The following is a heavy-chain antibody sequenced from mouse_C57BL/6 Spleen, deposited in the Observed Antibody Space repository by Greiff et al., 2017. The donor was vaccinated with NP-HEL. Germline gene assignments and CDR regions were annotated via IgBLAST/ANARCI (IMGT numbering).Heavy chain of an antibody. D-gene: IGHD1-1*01. Sequence: EVQRVESGGGLVKPGGSLKLSCAASGFTFSSYAMSWVRQTPEKRLEWVATISDGGSYPYYPDNVKGRFTISRDNAKNNRYLQMSHLKSEDTAMYYWARMGTTVVARWYFDVWGTGTTVTVSS. CDR2: ISDGGSYP. CDR1: GFTFSSYA. V-gene: IGHV5-4*01. CDR3: ARMGTTVVARWYFDV. J-gene: IGHJ1*03.